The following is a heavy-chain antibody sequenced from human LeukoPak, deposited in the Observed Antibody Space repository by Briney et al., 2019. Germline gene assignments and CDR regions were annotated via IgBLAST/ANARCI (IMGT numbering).Heavy chain of an antibody. CDR3: ARVPGYCSSTSCYWYYYMDV. CDR1: GFTFSSYW. Sequence: PGGSLRLSCAASGFTFSSYWMSLVRQAPGKGLEWVANIKQDGSEKYYVDSVKGRFTISRDNAKNSLYLQMNSLRAEDTAVYYCARVPGYCSSTSCYWYYYMDVWGKGTTVTVSS. D-gene: IGHD2-2*03. CDR2: IKQDGSEK. J-gene: IGHJ6*03. V-gene: IGHV3-7*01.